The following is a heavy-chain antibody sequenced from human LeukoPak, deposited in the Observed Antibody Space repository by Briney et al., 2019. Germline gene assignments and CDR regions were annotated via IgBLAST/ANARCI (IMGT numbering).Heavy chain of an antibody. CDR1: GVSISGYY. D-gene: IGHD5-24*01. CDR3: ARGTEMTIIAGHYSFDQ. CDR2: IYSSDSI. J-gene: IGHJ4*02. Sequence: SETLPLTCTVSGVSISGYYWTWLRQPAGRGLEWIGRIYSSDSIYSNPSLESRVTISLDASNNQFSLKLTSVTAADTAVYYCARGTEMTIIAGHYSFDQWGRGTLVSVSS. V-gene: IGHV4-4*07.